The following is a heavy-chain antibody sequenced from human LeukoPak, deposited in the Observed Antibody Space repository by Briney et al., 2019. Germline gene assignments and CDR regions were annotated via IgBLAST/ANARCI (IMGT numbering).Heavy chain of an antibody. CDR2: ILGSGGGGST. J-gene: IGHJ4*02. D-gene: IGHD3-3*01. CDR3: AKEEWLGKMNYFDY. Sequence: PGGSLRLSCAASGFTVSSNYMSWVRQAPGKGLEWVSSILGSGGGGSTYYADSVKGRFTISRDNSKNTLYLQMNGLRAEDTAVYYCAKEEWLGKMNYFDYWGQGTLVTVSS. CDR1: GFTVSSNY. V-gene: IGHV3-23*01.